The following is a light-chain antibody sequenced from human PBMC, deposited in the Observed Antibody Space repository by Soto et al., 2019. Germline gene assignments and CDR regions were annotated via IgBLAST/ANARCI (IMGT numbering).Light chain of an antibody. Sequence: EIVMTQSPATLSVSPGERATLSCRASQSVSSTSLAWYQQKPGLAPRLLIYGASSRATGIPARFSGSGYGTYFTLTISSLQSEDFAVYYCQNYDGSWTFGQGTKVDIK. V-gene: IGKV3D-15*01. CDR1: QSVSST. J-gene: IGKJ1*01. CDR3: QNYDGSWT. CDR2: GAS.